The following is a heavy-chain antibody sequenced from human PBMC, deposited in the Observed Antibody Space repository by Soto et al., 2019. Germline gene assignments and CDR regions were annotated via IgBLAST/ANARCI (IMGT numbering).Heavy chain of an antibody. CDR3: ATLQLAGPDY. V-gene: IGHV3-74*01. D-gene: IGHD6-19*01. CDR2: INTDGSGT. Sequence: EVQLVESGGDLVQPGGSLRLSCAASGFTFSDYWMLWVRQVPGKGLVWVSRINTDGSGTSYADFVKGRFTISRDNAKNTLYLQMNSLSADDTAVYYCATLQLAGPDYWGQGTLVTVSS. J-gene: IGHJ4*02. CDR1: GFTFSDYW.